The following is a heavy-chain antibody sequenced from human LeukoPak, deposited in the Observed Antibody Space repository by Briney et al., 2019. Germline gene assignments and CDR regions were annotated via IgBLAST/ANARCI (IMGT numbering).Heavy chain of an antibody. CDR1: GYSFSNDW. D-gene: IGHD2-2*01. V-gene: IGHV5-51*01. Sequence: GESLKISCKGSGYSFSNDWIGWVRQMPGKGLEWMGIIYPGDSDTRYSPSFQGQVTISADKSINTAYLQWSSLKASDTAMYYCARRQGCSSTSCPPDSWGQGTLVTVSS. CDR3: ARRQGCSSTSCPPDS. CDR2: IYPGDSDT. J-gene: IGHJ4*02.